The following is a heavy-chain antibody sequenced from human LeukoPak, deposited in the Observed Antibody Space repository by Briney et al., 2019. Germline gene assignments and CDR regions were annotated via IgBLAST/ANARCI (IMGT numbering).Heavy chain of an antibody. CDR3: ARDLSMVRGPRPLERSTTEEAAFDI. CDR2: IYTSGST. D-gene: IGHD3-10*01. CDR1: GGSISSGSYY. V-gene: IGHV4-61*02. J-gene: IGHJ3*02. Sequence: MTSETLSLTCTVSGGSISSGSYYWSWIRQPAGKGLEWIGRIYTSGSTNYNPSLKSRVTISVDTSKNQFSLKLSSVTAADTAVYYCARDLSMVRGPRPLERSTTEEAAFDIWGQGTMVTVSS.